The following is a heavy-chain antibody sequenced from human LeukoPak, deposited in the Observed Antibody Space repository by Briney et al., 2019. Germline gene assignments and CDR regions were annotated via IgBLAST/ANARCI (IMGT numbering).Heavy chain of an antibody. D-gene: IGHD6-13*01. Sequence: ASVKVSCKASGYTFTTYGISWVRQAPGQGLEWMGWINPYNGDTNYAQKLQGRVTMTTDTSTSTAYMELRSLRSDDTAVYYCARDFTTYSSSWSFDYWGQGTLVTVSS. J-gene: IGHJ4*02. V-gene: IGHV1-18*01. CDR2: INPYNGDT. CDR1: GYTFTTYG. CDR3: ARDFTTYSSSWSFDY.